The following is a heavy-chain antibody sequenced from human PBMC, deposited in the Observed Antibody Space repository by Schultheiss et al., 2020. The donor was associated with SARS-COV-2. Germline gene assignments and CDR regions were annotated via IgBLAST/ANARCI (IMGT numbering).Heavy chain of an antibody. CDR1: GGSISSGGYY. Sequence: LRLSCTVSGGSISSGGYYWSWIRQHPGKGLEWIGYIYYSGSTYYNPSLKSRVTISVDTSKNQFSLKLSSVTAADTAVYYCARDLRRYCSSTSCYRFDPWGQGTLVTVSS. V-gene: IGHV4-31*03. CDR3: ARDLRRYCSSTSCYRFDP. D-gene: IGHD2-2*02. J-gene: IGHJ5*02. CDR2: IYYSGST.